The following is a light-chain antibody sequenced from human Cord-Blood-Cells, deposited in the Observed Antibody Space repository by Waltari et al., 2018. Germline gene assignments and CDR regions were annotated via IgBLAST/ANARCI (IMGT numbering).Light chain of an antibody. J-gene: IGLJ3*02. CDR3: SAWDSSLSAWV. CDR2: RNN. Sequence: QAGLTQPPSVSKGLRQTATLTCTGNSNNVGNQGAAWLQQHQGHPPKLLTYRNNNGPSGIAERLSASRSGNTASLTITGLQPEDEADYYCSAWDSSLSAWVFGGGTKLTVL. V-gene: IGLV10-54*01. CDR1: SNNVGNQG.